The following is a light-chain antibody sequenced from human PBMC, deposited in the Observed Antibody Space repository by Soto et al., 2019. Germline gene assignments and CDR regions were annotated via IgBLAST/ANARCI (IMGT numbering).Light chain of an antibody. J-gene: IGKJ3*01. V-gene: IGKV3-20*01. CDR3: QQYVSSPFT. Sequence: EIVLTQSPGTLSLSPGERATLSCRASQSVTSTYLAWYQQKPGQAPRLLIYGASSRATGIPDRFTGSGSGTDFTLTISRLDPEDLAVYYCQQYVSSPFTFGPGTKVDIK. CDR1: QSVTSTY. CDR2: GAS.